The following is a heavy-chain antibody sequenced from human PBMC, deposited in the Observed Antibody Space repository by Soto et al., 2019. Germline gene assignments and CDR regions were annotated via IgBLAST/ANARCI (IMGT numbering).Heavy chain of an antibody. J-gene: IGHJ6*02. CDR3: ARDHYVYDILTGYGYYYGMDV. CDR2: IYYSGST. V-gene: IGHV4-30-4*01. CDR1: GGSISSGDYY. D-gene: IGHD3-9*01. Sequence: PSETLSLTCTVSGGSISSGDYYWSWIRQPPGKGLEWIGYIYYSGSTYYNPSLKSRVTISVDTSKNQFSLKLSSVTAADTAVYYCARDHYVYDILTGYGYYYGMDVWGQGTTVTGSS.